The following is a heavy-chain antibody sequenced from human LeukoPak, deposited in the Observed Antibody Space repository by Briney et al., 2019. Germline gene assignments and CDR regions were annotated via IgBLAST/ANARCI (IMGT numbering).Heavy chain of an antibody. V-gene: IGHV1-18*01. CDR1: GYTFTSYG. D-gene: IGHD3-10*01. CDR3: AKITMVRGVTYHFDY. J-gene: IGHJ4*02. CDR2: ISTYNGNT. Sequence: ASVKVSCKASGYTFTSYGISWERQAPGQGLEWMGWISTYNGNTNYAQKLQGRVTMTTDTSTSTAYMELRSLRSDDTAVYYCAKITMVRGVTYHFDYWGQGTLVTVSS.